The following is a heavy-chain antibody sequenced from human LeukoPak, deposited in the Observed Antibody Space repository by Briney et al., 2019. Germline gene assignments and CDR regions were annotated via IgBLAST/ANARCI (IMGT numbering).Heavy chain of an antibody. Sequence: GRSLRLSCAASGFTFDDYDMHWVRQAPGKGLEWVSGISWNSGSIGYADSVKGRFTISRDNAKNSLYLQMNSLRAEDTALYYCAKPQREYYYDSSGYYGGAFDIWGQGTMVTASS. V-gene: IGHV3-9*01. CDR2: ISWNSGSI. CDR1: GFTFDDYD. CDR3: AKPQREYYYDSSGYYGGAFDI. J-gene: IGHJ3*02. D-gene: IGHD3-22*01.